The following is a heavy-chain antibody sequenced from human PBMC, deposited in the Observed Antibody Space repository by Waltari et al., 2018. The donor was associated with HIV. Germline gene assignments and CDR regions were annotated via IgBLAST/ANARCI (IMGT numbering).Heavy chain of an antibody. Sequence: QVQLVQSGAEVKKPGASVKVSCKASGYTFTGYSMHWVRQAPGQGREWMGRINPTSGGTNYAQKFQGRVTMTRDTSISTAYMELSRLSSDDTAVYYCAGAAARGNWFDPWGQGTLVTVSS. CDR3: AGAAARGNWFDP. J-gene: IGHJ5*02. CDR1: GYTFTGYS. V-gene: IGHV1-2*02. CDR2: INPTSGGT.